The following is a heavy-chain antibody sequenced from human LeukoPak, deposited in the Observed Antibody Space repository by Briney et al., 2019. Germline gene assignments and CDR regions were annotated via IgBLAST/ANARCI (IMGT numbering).Heavy chain of an antibody. J-gene: IGHJ4*02. D-gene: IGHD6-13*01. CDR2: IYSGGTT. Sequence: GGSLRLSCAASGFTASGNYMNWVRQAPGKGLEWVSVIYSGGTTYYADSVKGRFTISRDNSKNTLYLQLNSLRVEDTAVYYCARGALGAAGRLDYWGQGTLVTVSS. CDR1: GFTASGNY. CDR3: ARGALGAAGRLDY. V-gene: IGHV3-66*01.